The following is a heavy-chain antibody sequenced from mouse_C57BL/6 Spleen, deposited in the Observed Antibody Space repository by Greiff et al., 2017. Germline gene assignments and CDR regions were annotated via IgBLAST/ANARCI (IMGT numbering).Heavy chain of an antibody. J-gene: IGHJ2*01. CDR1: GFTFSDYG. CDR2: ISSGSSTI. CDR3: ARKALGRVYVDY. V-gene: IGHV5-17*01. D-gene: IGHD6-1*01. Sequence: EAKLVESGGGLVKPGGSLKLSCAASGFTFSDYGMHWVRQAPEKGLEWVAYISSGSSTIYYADTVKGRFTISRDNAKNTLFLQMTSLRSEDTAMYYCARKALGRVYVDYWGQGTTLTVSS.